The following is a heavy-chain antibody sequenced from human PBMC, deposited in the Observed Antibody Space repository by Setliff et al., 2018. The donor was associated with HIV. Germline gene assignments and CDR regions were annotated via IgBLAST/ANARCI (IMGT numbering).Heavy chain of an antibody. CDR3: ARDYNYIFDP. CDR1: GFTFSSYW. D-gene: IGHD3-22*01. CDR2: IKQDGSEK. V-gene: IGHV3-7*03. Sequence: GGSLRLSCAGSGFTFSSYWMSWVRQAPGKGLEWVANIKQDGSEKYYVESVKGRFTISRDNANNSLYLQMNSLRAEDTAIYYCARDYNYIFDPWGQGVLVTVSS. J-gene: IGHJ5*02.